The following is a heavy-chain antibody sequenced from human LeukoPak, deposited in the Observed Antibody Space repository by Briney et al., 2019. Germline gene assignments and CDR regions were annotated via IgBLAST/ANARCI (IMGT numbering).Heavy chain of an antibody. J-gene: IGHJ4*02. D-gene: IGHD6-19*01. CDR1: GFTFDHYG. V-gene: IGHV3-20*04. Sequence: PGGSLRLSCAASGFTFDHYGMSWVRQAPGKGLEWVSGINWNGDSTGYADSVKGRFTISRDNAKNSLYLQMNSLRAEDTALYYCARVGDSGGWYVGVYWGQGTLVTVSS. CDR2: INWNGDST. CDR3: ARVGDSGGWYVGVY.